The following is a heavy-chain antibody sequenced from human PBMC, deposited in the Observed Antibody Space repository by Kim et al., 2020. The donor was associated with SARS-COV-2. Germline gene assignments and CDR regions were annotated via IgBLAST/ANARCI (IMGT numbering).Heavy chain of an antibody. CDR3: ARWKAYGSGTDY. Sequence: RYSPSFQGQVTISADKSISTAYLQWSSLKASDTAMYYCARWKAYGSGTDYWGQGTLVTVSS. V-gene: IGHV5-51*01. J-gene: IGHJ4*02. D-gene: IGHD3-10*01.